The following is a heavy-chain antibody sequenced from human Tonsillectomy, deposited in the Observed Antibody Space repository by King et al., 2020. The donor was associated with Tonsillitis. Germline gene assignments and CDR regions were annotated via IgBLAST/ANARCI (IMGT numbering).Heavy chain of an antibody. J-gene: IGHJ3*02. CDR2: IYHSGSA. CDR3: ARGELRGAFHI. V-gene: IGHV4-30-2*01. D-gene: IGHD1-7*01. Sequence: LQLQESGSGLVKTSQTLSLTCAVSGGSFSSGDYPWSWIRQPPGKGLEWIGYIYHSGSAYYNPSLKSRVTISLDRSKNQFSLKLSSVTAADTAVYYCARGELRGAFHIWGQGAMVTVSS. CDR1: GGSFSSGDYP.